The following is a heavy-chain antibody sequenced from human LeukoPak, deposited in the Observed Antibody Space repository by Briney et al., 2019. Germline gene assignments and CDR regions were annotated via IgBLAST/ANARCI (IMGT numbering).Heavy chain of an antibody. Sequence: ASVTVSCKASGYTFTGYYMHWVRQAPGQGLEWMGWIAPKSGGTNYAKKIQGRVTMTRDTSISTAYMELNRLRSDDTAVYYCARLGGPLDYWGQGTLVTVSS. CDR1: GYTFTGYY. CDR2: IAPKSGGT. D-gene: IGHD3-16*01. CDR3: ARLGGPLDY. V-gene: IGHV1-2*02. J-gene: IGHJ4*02.